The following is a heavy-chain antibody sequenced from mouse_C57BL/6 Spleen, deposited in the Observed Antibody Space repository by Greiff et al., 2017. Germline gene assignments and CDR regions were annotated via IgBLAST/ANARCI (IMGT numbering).Heavy chain of an antibody. J-gene: IGHJ1*03. CDR2: IDPSDSYT. V-gene: IGHV1-59*01. CDR1: GYTFTSYW. CDR3: ARLWDDGDWYFDV. D-gene: IGHD4-1*01. Sequence: QVQLQQPGAELVRPGTSVKLSCKASGYTFTSYWMHWVKQRPGQGLEWIGVIDPSDSYTNYNQKFKGKATLTVDTSSSTAYMQLSSLTSEDSAVYYCARLWDDGDWYFDVWGTGTTVTVSS.